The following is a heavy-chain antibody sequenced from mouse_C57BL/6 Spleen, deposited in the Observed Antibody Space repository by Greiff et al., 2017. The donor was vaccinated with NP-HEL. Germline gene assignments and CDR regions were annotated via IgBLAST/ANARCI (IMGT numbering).Heavy chain of an antibody. CDR2: ISSGSSTI. Sequence: EVKLEESGGGLVKPGGSLKLSCAASGFTFSDYGMHWVRQAPEKGLEWVAYISSGSSTIYYADTVKGRFTISRDNAKNTLFLQMTSLRSEDTAMYYCAIYYDYGYWYFDVWGTGTTVTVSS. CDR3: AIYYDYGYWYFDV. D-gene: IGHD2-4*01. CDR1: GFTFSDYG. V-gene: IGHV5-17*01. J-gene: IGHJ1*03.